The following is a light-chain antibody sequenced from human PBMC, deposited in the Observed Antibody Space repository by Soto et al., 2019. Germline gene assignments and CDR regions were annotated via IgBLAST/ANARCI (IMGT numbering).Light chain of an antibody. J-gene: IGKJ5*01. V-gene: IGKV1-39*01. CDR1: QTIGIF. Sequence: GDRVTITGRASQTIGIFLNWYQQKPGKAPMLLIYAASSLQSGGPSRFSGSGYGTDFTLTISDLQPDDFATYYCNQSFHPPPNTFGQGTRLEI. CDR3: NQSFHPPPNT. CDR2: AAS.